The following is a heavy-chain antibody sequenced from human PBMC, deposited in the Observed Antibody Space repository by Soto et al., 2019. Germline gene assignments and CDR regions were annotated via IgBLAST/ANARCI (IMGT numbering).Heavy chain of an antibody. CDR2: IYYSGST. J-gene: IGHJ5*02. D-gene: IGHD3-3*01. Sequence: SETLSLTCTVSGGSISSSSYYWGWIRQPPGKGLEWIGSIYYSGSTYYNPSLKSRVTISVDTSKNQFSLKLSTVTAADTAVYYCASLGEYYDFWSGKVQPQLFDPWGQGTLVTVSS. CDR3: ASLGEYYDFWSGKVQPQLFDP. CDR1: GGSISSSSYY. V-gene: IGHV4-39*01.